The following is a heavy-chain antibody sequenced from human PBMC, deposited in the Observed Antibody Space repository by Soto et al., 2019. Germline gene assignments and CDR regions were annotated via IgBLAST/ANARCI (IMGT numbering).Heavy chain of an antibody. CDR1: GGTFSSYA. V-gene: IGHV1-69*01. CDR3: ATVWGDYGEYQEGSRESDY. CDR2: IIPIFGTA. Sequence: QVQLVQSGAEVKKPGSSVKVSCKASGGTFSSYAISWVRQAPGQGLEWMGGIIPIFGTANYAQKFQGRVTITVHEATNTAYMERSSLRSEDTAVYYCATVWGDYGEYQEGSRESDYCGQGTLVTVSS. D-gene: IGHD4-17*01. J-gene: IGHJ4*02.